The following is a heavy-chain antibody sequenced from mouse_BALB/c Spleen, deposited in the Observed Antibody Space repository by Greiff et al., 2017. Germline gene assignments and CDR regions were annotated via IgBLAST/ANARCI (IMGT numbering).Heavy chain of an antibody. D-gene: IGHD2-1*01. J-gene: IGHJ2*01. CDR2: ISNLAYSI. CDR3: ARVYGNYLDY. Sequence: EVHLVESGGGLVQPGGSRKLSCAASGFTFSDYGMAWVRQAPGKGPEWVAFISNLAYSIYYADTVTGRFTISRENAKNTLYLEMSSLRSEDTAMYYCARVYGNYLDYWGQGTTLTVSS. V-gene: IGHV5-15*02. CDR1: GFTFSDYG.